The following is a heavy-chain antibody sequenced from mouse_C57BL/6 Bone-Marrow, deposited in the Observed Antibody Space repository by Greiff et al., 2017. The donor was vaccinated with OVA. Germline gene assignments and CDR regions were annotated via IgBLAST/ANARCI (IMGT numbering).Heavy chain of an antibody. D-gene: IGHD1-2*01. CDR3: ARDAPITGFAY. Sequence: EVMLVESGGGLVQSGRSLRLSCATSGFTFSDFYMEWVRQAPGKGLEWIAASRNKANDYTTEYSVSVKGRFIVARDTSQSILYLQMNALRAEDTAIYYCARDAPITGFAYWGQGTLVTVSA. J-gene: IGHJ3*01. CDR2: SRNKANDYTT. V-gene: IGHV7-1*01. CDR1: GFTFSDFY.